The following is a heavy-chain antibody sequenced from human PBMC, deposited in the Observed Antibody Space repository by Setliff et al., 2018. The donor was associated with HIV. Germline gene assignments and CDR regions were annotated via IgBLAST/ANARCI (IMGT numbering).Heavy chain of an antibody. J-gene: IGHJ6*03. Sequence: KPSETLSLTCTVSGGSISSYSWSWIRQPPGKGLEWIGYIYTSGSTNYNPSLKSRVTISVDTSENQFSLKLTSVTAADTAMYFCARDATSEGYMDVWGKGTTVTVSS. CDR1: GGSISSYS. V-gene: IGHV4-4*08. CDR2: IYTSGST. CDR3: ARDATSEGYMDV.